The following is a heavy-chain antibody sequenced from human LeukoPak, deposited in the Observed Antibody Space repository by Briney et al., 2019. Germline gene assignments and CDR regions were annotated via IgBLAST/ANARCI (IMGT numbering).Heavy chain of an antibody. CDR1: GYSFSSYG. Sequence: ASVKVSCKASGYSFSSYGISWVRQAPGQGLEWMGGIIPIFGTANYAQKFQGRVTITTDESTSTAYVERSSLRSEDTAVYYCARETFQGVPAALDYWGQGTLVTVSS. D-gene: IGHD2-2*01. CDR3: ARETFQGVPAALDY. CDR2: IIPIFGTA. J-gene: IGHJ4*02. V-gene: IGHV1-69*05.